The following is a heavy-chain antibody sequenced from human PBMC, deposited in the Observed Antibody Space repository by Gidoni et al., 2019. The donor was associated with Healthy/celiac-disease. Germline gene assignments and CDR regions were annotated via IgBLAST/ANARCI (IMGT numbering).Heavy chain of an antibody. J-gene: IGHJ4*02. V-gene: IGHV3-13*01. Sequence: EVQLVESGGGLVQTGGSLRLSCAASGLTFSSYDMHWVRQATGKGLDLVSASGTAGDTSYPGSVKGRFTISRENAKNSLYLQMNSLRAGDTAVYYCARGSYGYLFDYWGQGTLVTVSS. CDR3: ARGSYGYLFDY. D-gene: IGHD5-18*01. CDR1: GLTFSSYD. CDR2: SGTAGDT.